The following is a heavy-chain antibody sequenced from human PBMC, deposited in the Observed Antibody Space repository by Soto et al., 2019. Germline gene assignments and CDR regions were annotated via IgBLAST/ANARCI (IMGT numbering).Heavy chain of an antibody. CDR1: GFSFSSYA. CDR3: ANPYSKYIDSFDY. V-gene: IGHV3-23*01. D-gene: IGHD6-13*01. Sequence: GGSLRLSCAASGFSFSSYAMSWVRQAPGQGLEWVSSISGSGGSTYFADSVKGRFTISRDNSKNKLYLQINTLRAGDTAVYYCANPYSKYIDSFDYWGQGTLVTVSS. J-gene: IGHJ4*02. CDR2: ISGSGGST.